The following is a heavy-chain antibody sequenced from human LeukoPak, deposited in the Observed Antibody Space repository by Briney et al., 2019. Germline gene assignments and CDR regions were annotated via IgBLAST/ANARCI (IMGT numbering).Heavy chain of an antibody. J-gene: IGHJ5*02. D-gene: IGHD3-22*01. Sequence: GASVKVSCKASGYTFTSYGISWVRQAPGQGLEWMGWISAYNGNTNYAQKLQGRVTMTTDTSTSTAYMELRSLRSDDTAVYYCARETHYYDSSGSEAFDPWGQGTLDTVSS. CDR1: GYTFTSYG. CDR3: ARETHYYDSSGSEAFDP. V-gene: IGHV1-18*01. CDR2: ISAYNGNT.